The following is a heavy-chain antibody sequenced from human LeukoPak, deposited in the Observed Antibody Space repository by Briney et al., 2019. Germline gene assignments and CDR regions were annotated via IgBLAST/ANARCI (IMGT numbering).Heavy chain of an antibody. CDR1: GGSISSYY. J-gene: IGHJ6*02. CDR3: ARAMGYGDYQAVRTYYYYGMDV. Sequence: SETLPLTCTVSGGSISSYYWSWIRQPAGKGLEWIGRIYTSGSTNYNPSLKSRVTMSVDTSKNQFSLKLSSVTAADTAVYYCARAMGYGDYQAVRTYYYYGMDVWGQGTTVTVSS. V-gene: IGHV4-4*07. CDR2: IYTSGST. D-gene: IGHD4-17*01.